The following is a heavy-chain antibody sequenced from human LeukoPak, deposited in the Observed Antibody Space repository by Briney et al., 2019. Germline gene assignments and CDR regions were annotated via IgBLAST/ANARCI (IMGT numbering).Heavy chain of an antibody. CDR2: IKGDASEK. J-gene: IGHJ5*02. CDR1: GFSINNYW. Sequence: GGSLRLSCAVSGFSINNYWMTWYRQAPGKGLECVAHIKGDASEKHYVDSVKGRFTISRDNAENSLYLQMNGLRAEDTAVYYCARQAGVTWGQGTLVTVSS. V-gene: IGHV3-7*01. CDR3: ARQAGVT. D-gene: IGHD6-19*01.